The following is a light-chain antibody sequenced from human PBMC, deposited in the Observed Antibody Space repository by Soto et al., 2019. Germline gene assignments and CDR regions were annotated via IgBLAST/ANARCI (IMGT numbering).Light chain of an antibody. J-gene: IGLJ1*01. V-gene: IGLV2-11*01. CDR2: DVS. CDR3: CSYAGSYTYV. CDR1: TTDVGGYNY. Sequence: QTVLTEPRSLSASPGQSVTIFCAESTTDVGGYNYVSWYQQHPGKAPKLMIYDVSKRPSGVPDRFSGSKSGNTASLTISGLQAEDEADYYCCSYAGSYTYVFGTGTKVTVL.